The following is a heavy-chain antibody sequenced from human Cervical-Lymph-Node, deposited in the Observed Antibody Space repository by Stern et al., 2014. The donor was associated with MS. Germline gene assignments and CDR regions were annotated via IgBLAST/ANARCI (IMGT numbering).Heavy chain of an antibody. J-gene: IGHJ6*02. CDR1: GGSINNGDYY. CDR2: FYYGGAT. Sequence: QVQLQESGPGLVKPSQTLSLTCTVSGGSINNGDYYWSWVRQHPGKGLEWLGYFYYGGATCYNPSLKGRLTISVDTSKRHFSLKLTSVTAADTAVYYCARELSGMYGMDVWGQGTTVTVSS. V-gene: IGHV4-31*03. D-gene: IGHD1-1*01. CDR3: ARELSGMYGMDV.